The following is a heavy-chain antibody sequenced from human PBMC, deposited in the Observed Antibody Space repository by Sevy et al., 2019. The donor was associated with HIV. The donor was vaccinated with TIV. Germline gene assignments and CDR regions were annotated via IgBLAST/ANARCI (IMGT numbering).Heavy chain of an antibody. CDR3: AAGYTTGWYPGEFDY. Sequence: GESLKISCAASGFTFSSYGMHWVRQAPGKGLEWVTVIWYDGSNKYYADSVKGRFTISRDNSKNTLYLQMNSLRAEDTAVYYCAAGYTTGWYPGEFDYWGQRTLVTVSS. CDR2: IWYDGSNK. D-gene: IGHD6-19*01. V-gene: IGHV3-33*08. J-gene: IGHJ4*02. CDR1: GFTFSSYG.